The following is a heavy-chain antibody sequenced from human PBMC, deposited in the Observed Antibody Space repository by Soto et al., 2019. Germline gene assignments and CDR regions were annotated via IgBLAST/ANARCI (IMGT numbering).Heavy chain of an antibody. CDR2: ISGSGGST. J-gene: IGHJ6*02. CDR1: GFTFSSYA. Sequence: PGGSLRLSCAASGFTFSSYAMSWVRQAPGKGLEWVSAISGSGGSTYYADSVKGRFTISRDNSKNTLYLQMNSLRAEDTAVYYCAKSNLGYCSSTSCPEDYYGMDVWGQGTTVTV. D-gene: IGHD2-2*01. CDR3: AKSNLGYCSSTSCPEDYYGMDV. V-gene: IGHV3-23*01.